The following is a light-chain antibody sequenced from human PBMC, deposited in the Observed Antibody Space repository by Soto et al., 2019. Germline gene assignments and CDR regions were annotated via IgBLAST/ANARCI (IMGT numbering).Light chain of an antibody. Sequence: QSVLTQPASVSGSPGQSITISCTGSSSDVGGYKYVSWYQQYPGKAPKLMIYEVSHRPSGVSDRFSGSKSGNTASLTISGLLAEDEAYYCWSSYTSRNTWVFGGGTKVTVL. CDR3: SSYTSRNTWV. V-gene: IGLV2-14*01. J-gene: IGLJ3*02. CDR1: SSDVGGYKY. CDR2: EVS.